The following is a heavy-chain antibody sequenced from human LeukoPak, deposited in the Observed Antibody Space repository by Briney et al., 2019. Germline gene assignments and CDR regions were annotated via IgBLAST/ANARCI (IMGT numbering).Heavy chain of an antibody. V-gene: IGHV4-59*01. Sequence: SETLSLTCTVSGGSISSYYWSWIRQPPGKGLEWIGYIYYSGSTNYNPSLKSRVTISVDTSKNQFSLKLSSVTAADTAVYYCAREIAVAGNSRVNLGFGAFDIWGQGTMVTVSS. D-gene: IGHD6-19*01. CDR1: GGSISSYY. J-gene: IGHJ3*02. CDR2: IYYSGST. CDR3: AREIAVAGNSRVNLGFGAFDI.